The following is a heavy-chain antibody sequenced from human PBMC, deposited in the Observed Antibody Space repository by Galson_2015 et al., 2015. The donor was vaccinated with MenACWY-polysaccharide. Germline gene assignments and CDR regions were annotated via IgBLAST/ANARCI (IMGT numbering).Heavy chain of an antibody. J-gene: IGHJ6*02. CDR3: VRDLPRYCTNGVCSDRWQPNYYYYGMDV. D-gene: IGHD2-8*01. CDR2: IYYSGST. V-gene: IGHV4-39*07. Sequence: ETLSLTCTVSGGSISSSSYYWGWIRQPPGKGLEWIGSIYYSGSTYYNPCLKTRVTISVDTSKNEFSLKLSSVTAADTAVYYCVRDLPRYCTNGVCSDRWQPNYYYYGMDVWGQGTTVTVSS. CDR1: GGSISSSSYY.